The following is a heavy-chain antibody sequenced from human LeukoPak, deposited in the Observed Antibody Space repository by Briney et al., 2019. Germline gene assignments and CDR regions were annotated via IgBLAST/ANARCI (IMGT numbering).Heavy chain of an antibody. J-gene: IGHJ4*02. D-gene: IGHD3-16*02. CDR1: GGSISSSSYY. Sequence: SETLSLTCTVSGGSISSSSYYWGWIRQPPGKGLEWIGTIFYSGSTYYNPSLKSRVTISVDTSKNQFSLKLSSVTAADTAVYYCARLGGVIVMALDYWGQGTLVTVSS. V-gene: IGHV4-39*07. CDR2: IFYSGST. CDR3: ARLGGVIVMALDY.